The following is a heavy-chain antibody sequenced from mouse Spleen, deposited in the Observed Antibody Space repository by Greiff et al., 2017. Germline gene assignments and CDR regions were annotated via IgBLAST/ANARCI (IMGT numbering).Heavy chain of an antibody. V-gene: IGHV1-7*01. CDR1: GYTFTSYW. J-gene: IGHJ2*01. D-gene: IGHD2-14*01. CDR2: INPSTGYT. CDR3: ARAYYRYDNY. Sequence: VQLQQSGAELAKPGASVKMSCKASGYTFTSYWMHWVKQRPGQGLEWIGYINPSTGYTEYNQKFKDKATLTADKSSSTAYMQLSSLTSEDSAVYYCARAYYRYDNYWGQGTTLTVSS.